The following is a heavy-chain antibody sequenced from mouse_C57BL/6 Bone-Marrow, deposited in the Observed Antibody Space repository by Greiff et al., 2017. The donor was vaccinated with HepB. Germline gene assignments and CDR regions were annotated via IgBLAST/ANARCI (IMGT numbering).Heavy chain of an antibody. Sequence: EVKLMESGGGLVQPGGSMKLSCVASGFTFSNYWMNWVRQSPEKGLEWVAQIRLKSDNYATHYAESVKGRFTISRDDSKSSVYLQMNNLRAEDTGIYDCTRWLLLIYYAMDYWGQGTSVTVSS. D-gene: IGHD2-3*01. V-gene: IGHV6-3*01. J-gene: IGHJ4*01. CDR1: GFTFSNYW. CDR2: IRLKSDNYAT. CDR3: TRWLLLIYYAMDY.